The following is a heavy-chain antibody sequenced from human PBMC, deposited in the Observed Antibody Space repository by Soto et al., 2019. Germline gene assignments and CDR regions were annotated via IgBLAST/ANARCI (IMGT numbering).Heavy chain of an antibody. D-gene: IGHD5-18*01. CDR2: IIPIFATV. CDR1: VRTFSSNP. J-gene: IGHJ4*01. CDR3: ARGGRGYSSAHRYDFDY. V-gene: IGHV1-69*01. Sequence: VQLVKSGSEVKKPGSSVKVSCKASVRTFSSNPISWVRPAPGQGLEWMAGIIPIFATVHFAQTFQGRVTITADESTGTASMEVTSLRSDDTAVYFCARGGRGYSSAHRYDFDYWGHGNLVTVAS.